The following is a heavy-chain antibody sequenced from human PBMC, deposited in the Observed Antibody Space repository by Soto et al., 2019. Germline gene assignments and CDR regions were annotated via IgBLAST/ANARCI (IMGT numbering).Heavy chain of an antibody. CDR1: GYTFTSYG. V-gene: IGHV1-18*01. CDR3: AREFRAAAGTKKNWFDP. CDR2: ISAYNGNT. D-gene: IGHD6-13*01. J-gene: IGHJ5*02. Sequence: ASVKVSCKASGYTFTSYGISWVRQAPGQGLEWMGWISAYNGNTNYAQKLQGRVTMTTDTSTSTAYMELRSLRSDDTAVYYCAREFRAAAGTKKNWFDPWGQGTLVTVSS.